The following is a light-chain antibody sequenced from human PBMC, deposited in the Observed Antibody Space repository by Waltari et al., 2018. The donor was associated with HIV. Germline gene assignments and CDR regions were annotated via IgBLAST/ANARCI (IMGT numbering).Light chain of an antibody. V-gene: IGLV3-25*03. J-gene: IGLJ2*01. CDR1: TLPKQY. Sequence: SYELTQPPSVSVSPGQKARITCSGATLPKQYAFWYQQKPGQAPVLVMSKDSERPSGIPERFSGSSSGTQVTLTVSGVQAEDEAAYYCQSTDSSGTYVIFGGGTKLTVL. CDR2: KDS. CDR3: QSTDSSGTYVI.